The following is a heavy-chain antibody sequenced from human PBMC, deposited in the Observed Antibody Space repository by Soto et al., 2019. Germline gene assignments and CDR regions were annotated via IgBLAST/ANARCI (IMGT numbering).Heavy chain of an antibody. CDR1: GDSVSSNSAA. CDR3: ARSTGDLDY. V-gene: IGHV6-1*01. Sequence: PSETLSLTCAICGDSVSSNSAAWNWIRQSPSRGLEWLGRTYFRSKWYNDYAVSVKSRITVNPDTSKNQFSLQLNSVTPEDTAIYYWARSTGDLDYWGLGTLVTVSS. J-gene: IGHJ4*02. CDR2: TYFRSKWYN. D-gene: IGHD3-10*01.